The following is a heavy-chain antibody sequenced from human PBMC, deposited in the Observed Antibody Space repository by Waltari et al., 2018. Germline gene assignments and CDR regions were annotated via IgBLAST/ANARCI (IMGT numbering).Heavy chain of an antibody. CDR1: GGSISSSSYY. CDR2: IYYSGST. D-gene: IGHD6-13*01. V-gene: IGHV4-39*07. J-gene: IGHJ5*02. Sequence: QLQLQESGPGLVKPSETLSLTCTVSGGSISSSSYYWGWLRQPPGQGLEWIGSIYYSGSTYYNPSLKSRVTISVDTSKNQFSLKLSSVTAADTAVYYCARDLRYSSSWYTNDWFDPWGQGTLVTVSS. CDR3: ARDLRYSSSWYTNDWFDP.